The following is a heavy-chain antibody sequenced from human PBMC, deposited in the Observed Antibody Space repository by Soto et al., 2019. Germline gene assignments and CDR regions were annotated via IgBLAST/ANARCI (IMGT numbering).Heavy chain of an antibody. CDR1: GFPFSTYT. CDR3: ARAPNLYSYYLDV. J-gene: IGHJ6*03. CDR2: ISSSSGTI. V-gene: IGHV3-48*04. Sequence: PGGSLRLSCAASGFPFSTYTMNWVRQAPGKGLEWVSYISSSSGTIYHADSVKGRFTISRDNAENSLYLQMNSLRGEDTAVYYCARAPNLYSYYLDVWGKGTTVTVSS.